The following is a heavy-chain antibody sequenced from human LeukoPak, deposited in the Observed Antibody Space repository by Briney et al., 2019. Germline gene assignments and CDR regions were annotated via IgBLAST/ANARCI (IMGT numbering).Heavy chain of an antibody. CDR3: ARDQLPYYYYYGMDV. V-gene: IGHV1-2*02. D-gene: IGHD2-2*01. Sequence: ASVKVSCKASGYTFTGYYMHWVRQAPGQGLEWMGWINPNSGGTNYAQKFQGRVTMTRDTSISTAYMELSRLRSDDTAVYYRARDQLPYYYYYGMDVWGQGTTVTVSS. CDR2: INPNSGGT. CDR1: GYTFTGYY. J-gene: IGHJ6*02.